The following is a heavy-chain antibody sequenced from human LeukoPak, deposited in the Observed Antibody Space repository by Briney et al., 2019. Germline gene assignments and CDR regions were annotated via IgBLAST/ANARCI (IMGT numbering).Heavy chain of an antibody. Sequence: SGTLPLTCAVSGASISRGSWWCWVRQPPGKGLEWIGEIYHSGDTNYNLSLKSRVTMSVDTSKNQFSLKLTSVTAADTAVYYCAREGSISGDAFDIWGQGTMVAVSS. CDR3: AREGSISGDAFDI. D-gene: IGHD2-21*01. CDR1: GASISRGSW. V-gene: IGHV4-4*02. CDR2: IYHSGDT. J-gene: IGHJ3*02.